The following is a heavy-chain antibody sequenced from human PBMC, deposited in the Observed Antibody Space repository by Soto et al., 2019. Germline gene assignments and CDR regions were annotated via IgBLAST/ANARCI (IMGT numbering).Heavy chain of an antibody. CDR3: ARSQGSSTSLEIYYYYYYGMDV. Sequence: QVQLVQSGAEVKKPGSSVKVSCKASGGTFSSYAISWVRQAPGQGLEWMRGIIPISETTYYAQKFRGRVTINADESKSTAYMELSRLRSEDTALFYCARSQGSSTSLEIYYYYYYGMDVWGQGTTVTVSS. V-gene: IGHV1-69*01. CDR1: GGTFSSYA. CDR2: IIPISETT. J-gene: IGHJ6*02. D-gene: IGHD2-2*01.